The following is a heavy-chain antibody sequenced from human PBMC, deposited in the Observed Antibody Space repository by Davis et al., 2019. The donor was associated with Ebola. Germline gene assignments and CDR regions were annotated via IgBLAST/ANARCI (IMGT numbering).Heavy chain of an antibody. J-gene: IGHJ4*02. CDR2: ISYDGSNK. D-gene: IGHD3-16*01. CDR3: ASGDNYVWGSYDY. V-gene: IGHV3-30*03. Sequence: GGSLRLSCAASGFTFSSYGMHWVRQAPGKGLEWVAVISYDGSNKYYADSVKGRFTISRDNSKNTLYLQMNSLRAEDTAVYYCASGDNYVWGSYDYWGQGTLVTVSS. CDR1: GFTFSSYG.